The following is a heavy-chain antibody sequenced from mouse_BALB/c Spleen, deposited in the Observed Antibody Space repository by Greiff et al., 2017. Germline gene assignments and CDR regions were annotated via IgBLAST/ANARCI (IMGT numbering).Heavy chain of an antibody. J-gene: IGHJ4*01. Sequence: VQLQQSGPGLVAPSQSLSITCTVSGFSLTSYGVHWVRQPPGKGLEWLGVIWAGGSTNYNSALMSRLSISKDNSKSQVFLKMNSLQTDDTAMYYCAREREFITTATYYAMDYWGQGTSVTVSS. CDR2: IWAGGST. CDR3: AREREFITTATYYAMDY. CDR1: GFSLTSYG. V-gene: IGHV2-9*02. D-gene: IGHD1-2*01.